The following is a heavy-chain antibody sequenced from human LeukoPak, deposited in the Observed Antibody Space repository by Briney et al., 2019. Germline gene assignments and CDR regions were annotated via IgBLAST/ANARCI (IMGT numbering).Heavy chain of an antibody. J-gene: IGHJ4*02. CDR1: GFTFSSYA. CDR2: ISDNGGST. V-gene: IGHV3-23*01. CDR3: ASRQGLGWHYVN. D-gene: IGHD3-10*02. Sequence: PGGSLRLSCVDSGFTFSSYAMSWVRQVPGKGLEWVPGISDNGGSTYYADSVKGRFTISRDNSKNTLYLQMNGLRVEDTAIYYCASRQGLGWHYVNWGQGTLVTVSS.